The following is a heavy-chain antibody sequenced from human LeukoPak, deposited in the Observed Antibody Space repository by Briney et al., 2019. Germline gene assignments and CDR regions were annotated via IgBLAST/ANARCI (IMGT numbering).Heavy chain of an antibody. CDR1: GFTFSSYS. CDR2: ISSSSTI. Sequence: GGSLRLSCAASGFTFSSYSMNWVRQAPGKGLEWVSYISSSSTIYYADSVKGRFTISRDNSKNTLYLQMNSLRAEDTAVYYCAKELSIAVAGEFDYWGQGTLVTVSS. J-gene: IGHJ4*02. V-gene: IGHV3-48*01. D-gene: IGHD6-19*01. CDR3: AKELSIAVAGEFDY.